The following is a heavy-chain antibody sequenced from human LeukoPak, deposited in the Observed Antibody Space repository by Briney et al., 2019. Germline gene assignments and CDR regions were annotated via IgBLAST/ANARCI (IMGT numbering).Heavy chain of an antibody. CDR3: ARPVDYNAGDY. J-gene: IGHJ4*02. CDR1: GFTFSAYT. D-gene: IGHD5-12*01. CDR2: ISSGSSSV. V-gene: IGHV3-48*04. Sequence: GGSLRLSCSASGFTFSAYTMTWVRQAPGQGLEWVSYISSGSSSVYYADSVKGRFTISRDNAKNSLYLQMNSLRAEDTAVYYCARPVDYNAGDYWGQGTLVTVSS.